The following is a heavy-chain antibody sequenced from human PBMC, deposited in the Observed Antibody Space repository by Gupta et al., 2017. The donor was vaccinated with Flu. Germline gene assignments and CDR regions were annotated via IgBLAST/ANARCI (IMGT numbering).Heavy chain of an antibody. CDR3: AGTTNTCCDA. D-gene: IGHD2-8*01. CDR1: RLSFSTYW. CDR2: INADGSVT. J-gene: IGHJ3*01. Sequence: EVQLVESGGGLVQPGESLRLSCAASRLSFSTYWMHWVRQTPGKGLEWVSRINADGSVTNYADPVQGRFTISRDNARNTLYLQMNSLRADDTAVYYCAGTTNTCCDAWGQGTMVTVSS. V-gene: IGHV3-74*01.